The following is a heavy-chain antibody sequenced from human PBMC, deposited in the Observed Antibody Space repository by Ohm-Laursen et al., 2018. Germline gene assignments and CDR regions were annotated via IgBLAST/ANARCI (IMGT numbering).Heavy chain of an antibody. J-gene: IGHJ4*02. CDR2: ISSNGGST. CDR3: ARDTSSGYFFDY. D-gene: IGHD3-22*01. Sequence: GSLRLSCAASGFTFSSYAMHWVRQAPGKGLEYVSAISSNGGSTYYANSVKGRFTISRDNSKNTLYLQMGSLRAEDMAVYYCARDTSSGYFFDYWGQGTLVTVSS. V-gene: IGHV3-64*01. CDR1: GFTFSSYA.